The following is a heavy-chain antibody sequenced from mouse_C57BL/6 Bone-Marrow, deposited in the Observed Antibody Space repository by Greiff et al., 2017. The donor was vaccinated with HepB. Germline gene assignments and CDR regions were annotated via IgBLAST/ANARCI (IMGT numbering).Heavy chain of an antibody. D-gene: IGHD2-4*01. CDR2: INPNYGTT. CDR1: GYSFTDYN. Sequence: EVKLVESGPELVKPGASVKISCKASGYSFTDYNMNWVKKSNGKSLEWIGVINPNYGTTSYNQKFKGKATLTVDQSSSTAYMQLNSLTSEDSAVYYCARWIYYDSDGAMDYWGQGTSVTVSS. V-gene: IGHV1-39*01. CDR3: ARWIYYDSDGAMDY. J-gene: IGHJ4*01.